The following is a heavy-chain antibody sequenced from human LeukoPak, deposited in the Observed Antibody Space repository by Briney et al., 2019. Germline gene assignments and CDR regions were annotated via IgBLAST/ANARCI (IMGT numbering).Heavy chain of an antibody. CDR3: ARDLFIMGYCSSTSCSAGY. CDR2: INPNSGGT. CDR1: GYTFTGYY. V-gene: IGHV1-2*02. D-gene: IGHD2-2*01. Sequence: ASVKVSCKASGYTFTGYYMHWVRQAPGQGLEWMGWINPNSGGTNYAQKFQGRVTMTRDTSISTAYMELSRLRSDDTAEYYCARDLFIMGYCSSTSCSAGYWGQGTLVTVSS. J-gene: IGHJ4*02.